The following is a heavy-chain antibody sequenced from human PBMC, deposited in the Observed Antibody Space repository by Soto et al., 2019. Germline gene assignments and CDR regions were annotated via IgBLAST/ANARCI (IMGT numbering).Heavy chain of an antibody. Sequence: QVQLVQSGAEVKKPGASVKVSCKASGYTLTRFGISWVRQAPGQGLEWMGWISDYNGDTNYAQKFQGRIHMPPDTSTSTAYMELRSLRSNDTAVYYCARAPGNYFDYWGQGTLVTVSS. CDR1: GYTLTRFG. CDR3: ARAPGNYFDY. CDR2: ISDYNGDT. V-gene: IGHV1-18*01. J-gene: IGHJ4*02.